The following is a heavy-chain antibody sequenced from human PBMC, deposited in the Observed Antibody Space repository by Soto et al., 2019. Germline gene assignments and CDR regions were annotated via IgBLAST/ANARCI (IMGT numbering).Heavy chain of an antibody. V-gene: IGHV3-23*01. Sequence: VQLLESGGGLVQPGGSLRLSCAASGFTFSSYAMSWVRQAPGKGLEWVSAISGTGGSTFYADSVKGRFTLSRDNSKNTLYLQMSGLRAEDTAVYYCAKITVYSSGWYVFDYWGQGTLVTVSS. CDR3: AKITVYSSGWYVFDY. CDR2: ISGTGGST. CDR1: GFTFSSYA. D-gene: IGHD6-19*01. J-gene: IGHJ4*02.